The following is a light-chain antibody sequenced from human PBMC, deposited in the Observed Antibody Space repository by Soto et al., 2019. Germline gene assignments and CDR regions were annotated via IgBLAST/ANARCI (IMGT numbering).Light chain of an antibody. CDR3: QQYNNWSSYT. J-gene: IGKJ2*01. Sequence: EIVMTQSPATLSVSPGERATLSCRASQSVSSNLAWYQQKPGQAPRLLIYGAATRATGIPARFSGSGSGTDFTHTNSSLQSEDFAVYYCQQYNNWSSYTFGHGDQAGDQT. CDR1: QSVSSN. CDR2: GAA. V-gene: IGKV3-15*01.